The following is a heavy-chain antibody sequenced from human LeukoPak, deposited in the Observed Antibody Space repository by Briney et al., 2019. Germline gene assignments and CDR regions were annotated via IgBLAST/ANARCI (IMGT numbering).Heavy chain of an antibody. J-gene: IGHJ4*02. V-gene: IGHV3-74*01. CDR2: INTDGSTT. CDR1: GFTFSSYW. Sequence: PGGSLRLSCAASGFTFSSYWMHWVRQAPGKGLVWVSRINTDGSTTTYADSAKGRFTISRDNAKNTLNLQMNSLRAEDTAVYYCVRDLAGFHDYWGQGTLVTVSS. CDR3: VRDLAGFHDY.